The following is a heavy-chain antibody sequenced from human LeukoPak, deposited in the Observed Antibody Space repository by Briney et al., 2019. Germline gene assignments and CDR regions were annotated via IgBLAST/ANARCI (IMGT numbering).Heavy chain of an antibody. V-gene: IGHV1-69*04. Sequence: GASVKVSCKASGGTFSSYAISWVRQAPGQGLEWMGRIIPILGIANYAQKFQGRVTITADKSTSTAYMELSSLRSEDTAAYYCARDRDSSSIDKDYWGQGTLVTVSS. D-gene: IGHD6-13*01. CDR1: GGTFSSYA. CDR3: ARDRDSSSIDKDY. J-gene: IGHJ4*02. CDR2: IIPILGIA.